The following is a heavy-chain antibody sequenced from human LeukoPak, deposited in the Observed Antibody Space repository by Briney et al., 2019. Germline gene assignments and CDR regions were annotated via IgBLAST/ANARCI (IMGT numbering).Heavy chain of an antibody. D-gene: IGHD2-2*01. J-gene: IGHJ6*03. V-gene: IGHV1-18*01. CDR2: ISAYNGNT. CDR1: GYTFTSYG. CDR3: ARDQRVPAATLYHYYYYMDV. Sequence: ASVKVSCKASGYTFTSYGISWVRQAPGQGLEWMGWISAYNGNTNYAQKLQGRVTMTTDTSTSTAYMELSRLRSDDTAVYYCARDQRVPAATLYHYYYYMDVWGKGTTVTVSS.